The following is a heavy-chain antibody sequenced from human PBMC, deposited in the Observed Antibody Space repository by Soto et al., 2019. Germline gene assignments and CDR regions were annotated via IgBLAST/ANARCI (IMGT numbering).Heavy chain of an antibody. CDR3: ARGRGGRSQD. J-gene: IGHJ4*02. CDR1: GFTFTDYY. Sequence: PGGSLRLSCAASGFTFTDYYMTWIRQAPGKGLEWISYISITGYTVDYADSVKGRFTVSRDNAKNSVYLRMNSLKVEDTAVYYCARGRGGRSQDWGQGTLVTVSS. CDR2: ISITGYTV. D-gene: IGHD3-10*01. V-gene: IGHV3-11*01.